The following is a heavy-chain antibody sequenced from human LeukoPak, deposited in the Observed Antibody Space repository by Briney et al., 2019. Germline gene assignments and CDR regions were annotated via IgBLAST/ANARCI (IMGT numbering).Heavy chain of an antibody. Sequence: GGSLRLSCAVSGITLSNYGMSWVRQAPGKGLEWVSSISSSSSYIYYADSVKGRFTISRDNAKNSLYLQMNSLRAEDTAVYYCARDLRCSGGSCYSAFWGQGTLVTVSS. D-gene: IGHD2-15*01. V-gene: IGHV3-21*01. CDR1: GITLSNYG. J-gene: IGHJ4*02. CDR3: ARDLRCSGGSCYSAF. CDR2: ISSSSSYI.